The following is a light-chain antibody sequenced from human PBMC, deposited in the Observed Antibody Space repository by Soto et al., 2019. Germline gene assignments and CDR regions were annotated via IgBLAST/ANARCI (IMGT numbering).Light chain of an antibody. Sequence: EIVLTQSPATLSLSPGERATLSCRASQTITTYLAWYQQKPGQPPRLLIYRASNRATGTPARFSGSGSGTDFTLTISNLEPEDFAVYYCQQRSNWPANFGQGTRLEIK. CDR2: RAS. V-gene: IGKV3-11*01. J-gene: IGKJ5*01. CDR1: QTITTY. CDR3: QQRSNWPAN.